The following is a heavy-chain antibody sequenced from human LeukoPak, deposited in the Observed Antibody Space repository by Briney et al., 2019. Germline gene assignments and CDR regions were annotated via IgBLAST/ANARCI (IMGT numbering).Heavy chain of an antibody. D-gene: IGHD4-17*01. CDR1: GGSISSSSYY. CDR3: ARVKTTVTHPHAFDI. Sequence: PSETLSLTCTVSGGSISSSSYYWGWIRQPPGKGLEWIGSIYYSGSTYYNPSLKSRVTISVDTSKNQFSLKLSSVTAADTAVYYCARVKTTVTHPHAFDIWGQGTMVTVSS. J-gene: IGHJ3*02. V-gene: IGHV4-39*01. CDR2: IYYSGST.